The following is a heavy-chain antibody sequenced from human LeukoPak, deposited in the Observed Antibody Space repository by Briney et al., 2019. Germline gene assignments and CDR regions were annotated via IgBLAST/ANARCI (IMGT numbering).Heavy chain of an antibody. CDR1: GGSVSSGSYY. V-gene: IGHV4-61*01. CDR3: ARVPGGGTAAN. D-gene: IGHD1-7*01. Sequence: KPSETLSLTCTVSGGSVSSGSYYWSWTRQPPGKGLDWIGYIHYSGSTNYSPSLKSRVTISVDTSKNQFSLKLSSVTAADTAVYYCARVPGGGTAANWGQGTMVTVSS. J-gene: IGHJ3*01. CDR2: IHYSGST.